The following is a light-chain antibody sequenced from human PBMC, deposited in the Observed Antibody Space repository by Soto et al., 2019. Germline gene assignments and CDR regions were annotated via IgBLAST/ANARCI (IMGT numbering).Light chain of an antibody. J-gene: IGKJ4*01. Sequence: EIVLTQSPGTLSLSPGERATLSCRASQSFNSIYLAWYQHKPGQAPRLLIYGASSRATGIPDRFSGSGSGTDFFLTISRLEPEDFAIYYCQHYGSSPLTTFGGGTKVEI. CDR1: QSFNSIY. CDR3: QHYGSSPLTT. CDR2: GAS. V-gene: IGKV3-20*01.